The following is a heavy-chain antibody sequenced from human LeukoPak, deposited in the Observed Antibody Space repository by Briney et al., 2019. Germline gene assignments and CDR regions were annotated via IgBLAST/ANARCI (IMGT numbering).Heavy chain of an antibody. V-gene: IGHV3-7*02. Sequence: GGSLRLSCTASGFTFSNYWMSWVRQTPEKGLEWVANIKQDGSETVYVDSVKGRFTISRDNSKNTLYLQMNSLRAEDTAVYYCARFAGYSSSWPLDYWGQGTLVTVSS. J-gene: IGHJ4*02. CDR1: GFTFSNYW. CDR2: IKQDGSET. CDR3: ARFAGYSSSWPLDY. D-gene: IGHD6-13*01.